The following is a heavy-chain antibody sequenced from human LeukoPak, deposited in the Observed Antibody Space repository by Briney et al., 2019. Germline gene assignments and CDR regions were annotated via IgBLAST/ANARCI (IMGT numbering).Heavy chain of an antibody. D-gene: IGHD5-18*01. CDR3: ARDRGGYQNDY. Sequence: PSETLSLTCTVSGYSISSGYYWGWIRQPPGKGLEWIGSIYHSGSTYYNPSLKSRVTISVGTSKNQFSLKLSSVTAADTAVYYCARDRGGYQNDYWGQGTLVTVSS. CDR1: GYSISSGYY. CDR2: IYHSGST. J-gene: IGHJ4*02. V-gene: IGHV4-38-2*02.